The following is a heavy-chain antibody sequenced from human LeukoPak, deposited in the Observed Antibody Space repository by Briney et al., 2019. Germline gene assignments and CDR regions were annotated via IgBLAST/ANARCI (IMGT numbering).Heavy chain of an antibody. J-gene: IGHJ4*02. CDR1: GFTFSDYT. V-gene: IGHV3-21*01. CDR3: ARDLSGITGYTYGRGIDY. D-gene: IGHD5-18*01. Sequence: GGSLRLSCAASGFTFSDYTMTWVRQAPGKGLEWVASISSDSSYIDYADSVKGRFTISRDNAKTSLYLQMNSLRAEDTAVYYCARDLSGITGYTYGRGIDYWGQGTLVTVSS. CDR2: ISSDSSYI.